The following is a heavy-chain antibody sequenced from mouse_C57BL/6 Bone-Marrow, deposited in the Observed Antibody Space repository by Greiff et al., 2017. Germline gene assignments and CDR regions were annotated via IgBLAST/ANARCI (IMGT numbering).Heavy chain of an antibody. CDR2: IYPGSGNT. J-gene: IGHJ3*01. CDR3: ARSGYSWFAY. CDR1: GYTFNDYY. V-gene: IGHV1-76*01. D-gene: IGHD3-1*01. Sequence: QVQLQQSGAELVRPGASVKLSCKASGYTFNDYYINWVKQRPGQGLEWIARIYPGSGNTYYNEKFKGKATLTAEKSSSTAYMQLSSLTSEDSAVYFCARSGYSWFAYWGQGTLVTVSA.